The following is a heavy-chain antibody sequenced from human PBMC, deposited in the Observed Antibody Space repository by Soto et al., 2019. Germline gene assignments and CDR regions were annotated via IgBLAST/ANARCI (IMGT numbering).Heavy chain of an antibody. CDR2: ISAYNGNT. Sequence: WASVKVSCKASGYTFTSYGISWVRQAPGQGLEWMGWISAYNGNTNYAQKLQGRVTMTTDTSTSTAYMELRSLRSDDTAVYYCAMELYYYDSSGYLAFDIWGQGTMVTV. D-gene: IGHD3-22*01. V-gene: IGHV1-18*04. CDR1: GYTFTSYG. J-gene: IGHJ3*02. CDR3: AMELYYYDSSGYLAFDI.